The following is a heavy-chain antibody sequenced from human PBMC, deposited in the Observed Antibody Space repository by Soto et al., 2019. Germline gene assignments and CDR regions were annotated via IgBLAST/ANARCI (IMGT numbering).Heavy chain of an antibody. J-gene: IGHJ5*02. Sequence: SETLSLTCNVSGAALSRYYWSCIRQPPGKGLEWVGRSYATGDTDYNPSLKSRISMSVDMSKKQFSLTLRSVTAADTAIYYCVRDGTKNLRDRFEPWGRGILVTVS. V-gene: IGHV4-4*07. D-gene: IGHD1-26*01. CDR3: VRDGTKNLRDRFEP. CDR2: SYATGDT. CDR1: GAALSRYY.